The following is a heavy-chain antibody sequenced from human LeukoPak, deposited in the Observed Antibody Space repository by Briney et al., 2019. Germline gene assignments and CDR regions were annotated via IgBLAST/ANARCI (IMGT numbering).Heavy chain of an antibody. CDR1: GGSISRNDW. J-gene: IGHJ5*02. CDR2: IYQSGSI. V-gene: IGHV4-4*02. Sequence: SETLSLTCVVSGGSISRNDWWTWVRQPPGKGLEWIAEIYQSGSINYNPSLKSRVTMSVDKSKNQFSLKLNSVTAADTAVYYCARATRHEWLLQGWFDPWGQGTLVTVSS. D-gene: IGHD5-12*01. CDR3: ARATRHEWLLQGWFDP.